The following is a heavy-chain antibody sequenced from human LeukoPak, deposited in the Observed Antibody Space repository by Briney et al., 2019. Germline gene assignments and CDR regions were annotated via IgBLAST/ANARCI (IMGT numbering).Heavy chain of an antibody. CDR1: GYTFPSYG. Sequence: ASVKVSCKASGYTFPSYGVSWVRQAPGQGLEWMGWISPYNGNTNYAQKLRGRVTMTTDTSTSTAYMELRSLRSDDTAVYYCARDLGSSGWDNWFDPWGQGTLVTVSS. CDR2: ISPYNGNT. D-gene: IGHD6-19*01. CDR3: ARDLGSSGWDNWFDP. V-gene: IGHV1-18*01. J-gene: IGHJ5*02.